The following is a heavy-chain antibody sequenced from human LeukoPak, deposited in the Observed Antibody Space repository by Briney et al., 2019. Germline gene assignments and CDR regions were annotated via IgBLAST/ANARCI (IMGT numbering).Heavy chain of an antibody. CDR2: IYYSGST. J-gene: IGHJ4*02. D-gene: IGHD3-22*01. CDR1: GGSVSSGSYY. CDR3: ARNTDTSGYRPYFDY. V-gene: IGHV4-61*01. Sequence: SETLSLTCTVPGGSVSSGSYYWSWIRQPPGKGLEWIGYIYYSGSTNYNPSLKSRVTISVDTSKNQFSLKLSSVTAADTAVYYCARNTDTSGYRPYFDYWGQGTLVTVSS.